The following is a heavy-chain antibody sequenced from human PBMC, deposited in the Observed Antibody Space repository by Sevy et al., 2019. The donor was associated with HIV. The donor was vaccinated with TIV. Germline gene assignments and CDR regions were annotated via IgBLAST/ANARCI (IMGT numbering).Heavy chain of an antibody. D-gene: IGHD6-19*01. CDR2: ISWDGGST. J-gene: IGHJ6*02. CDR3: AKDITVAGDYYYGMDV. Sequence: GWSLRLSCAASGFTFDDYTMHWVRQAPGKGLEWVSLISWDGGSTYYADSVKGRFTISRDNSKNSLYLQMNSLRTEDTALYYCAKDITVAGDYYYGMDVWGQGTTVTVSS. V-gene: IGHV3-43*01. CDR1: GFTFDDYT.